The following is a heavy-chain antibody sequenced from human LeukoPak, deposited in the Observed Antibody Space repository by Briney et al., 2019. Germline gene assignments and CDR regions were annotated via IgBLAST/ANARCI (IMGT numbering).Heavy chain of an antibody. D-gene: IGHD6-19*01. CDR2: IYSGGST. Sequence: GGSLRLSCAASGFTVSSNYMSWVRQAPGKGLEWVSVIYSGGSTYYADSVKGRFTISRDSSKNTLYLQMNSLRAEDTAVYYCARGRYSSGWYLDYWGQGTLVTVSS. CDR1: GFTVSSNY. J-gene: IGHJ4*02. V-gene: IGHV3-66*02. CDR3: ARGRYSSGWYLDY.